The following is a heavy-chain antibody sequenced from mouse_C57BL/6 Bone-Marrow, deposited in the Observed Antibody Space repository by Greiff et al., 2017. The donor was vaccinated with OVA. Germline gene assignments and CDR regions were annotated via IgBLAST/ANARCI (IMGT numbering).Heavy chain of an antibody. CDR1: GFTFSSYG. D-gene: IGHD1-1*01. CDR3: ARRGGYYYGSWDAMDY. V-gene: IGHV5-6*02. Sequence: EVKLVESGGDLVKPGGSLKLSCAASGFTFSSYGMFWVRQTPDKRLEWVATISSGGSYTYYPDSVKGRFTITRDNAKNTQYLQMSSLKSEDTAMYDCARRGGYYYGSWDAMDYWGQGTSVTVSS. CDR2: ISSGGSYT. J-gene: IGHJ4*01.